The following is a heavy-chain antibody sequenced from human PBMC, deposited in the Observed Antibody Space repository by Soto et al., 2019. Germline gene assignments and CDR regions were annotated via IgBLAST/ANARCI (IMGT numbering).Heavy chain of an antibody. Sequence: PLGSLILACTTSGFSFASFAMTWVRQAPGKGLEWVATISGSDGNTYYADSVKGRFSISRDTSRNTLYIKMKSLRADDTAIYYCAKWSYLDXWGQVTRVTVSX. CDR3: AKWSYLDX. CDR1: GFSFASFA. J-gene: IGHJ4*02. D-gene: IGHD3-3*01. V-gene: IGHV3-23*01. CDR2: ISGSDGNT.